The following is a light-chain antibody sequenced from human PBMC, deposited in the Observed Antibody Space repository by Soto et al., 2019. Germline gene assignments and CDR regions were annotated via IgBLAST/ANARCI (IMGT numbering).Light chain of an antibody. CDR1: QSVNIY. V-gene: IGKV3-11*01. J-gene: IGKJ4*01. CDR2: DAS. Sequence: EIVLTQSPATLSLSPGERATLSCRASQSVNIYLAWYQQKPGQAPRLLLYDASNRATGIPARFSGSGSGTDFTLTICSLEPGDIAVYYCQQRSNWRVTFGGGTKVEIK. CDR3: QQRSNWRVT.